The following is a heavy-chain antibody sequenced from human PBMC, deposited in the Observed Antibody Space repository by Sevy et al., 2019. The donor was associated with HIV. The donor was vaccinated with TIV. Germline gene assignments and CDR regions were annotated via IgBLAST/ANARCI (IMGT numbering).Heavy chain of an antibody. CDR3: AREGYSYGYAGMDV. V-gene: IGHV4-30-4*01. D-gene: IGHD5-18*01. CDR1: GGSISSGDYY. CDR2: IYYSGSS. J-gene: IGHJ6*02. Sequence: SETLSLTCTVSGGSISSGDYYWSWIRQPPGKGLEWIGDIYYSGSSYYNPSLKSRVTLSVDTSKNQFSLKLSSVTAADTAVYYCAREGYSYGYAGMDVWGQGTTVTVSS.